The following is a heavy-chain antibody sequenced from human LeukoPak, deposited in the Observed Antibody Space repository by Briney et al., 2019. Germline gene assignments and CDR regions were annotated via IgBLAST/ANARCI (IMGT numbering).Heavy chain of an antibody. D-gene: IGHD5-18*01. CDR2: IYHSGST. CDR1: GGSIISYY. Sequence: SETLSLTCTVSGGSIISYYWSWIRQPPGKGLEWIGSIYHSGSTYYNPSLKSRVTISVDTSKNQFSLKLSSVTAADTAVYYCARGVGYSYDRIDYWGQGTLVTVSS. V-gene: IGHV4-38-2*02. CDR3: ARGVGYSYDRIDY. J-gene: IGHJ4*02.